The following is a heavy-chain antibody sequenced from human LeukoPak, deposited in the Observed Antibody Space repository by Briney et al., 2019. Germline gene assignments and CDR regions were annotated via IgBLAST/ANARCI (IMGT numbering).Heavy chain of an antibody. CDR1: GFTFSSYE. V-gene: IGHV3-48*03. Sequence: GGSPRPSCAASGFTFSSYEMNWVRQAPGKGLEWVSYISSSGNTIYYADSVKGRFTISRDNPKNSLYLQMNSLRAEDTAVYYCARDLGPYYYASRPESPDTFDIWGQGTMVTVSS. CDR2: ISSSGNTI. D-gene: IGHD3-10*01. CDR3: ARDLGPYYYASRPESPDTFDI. J-gene: IGHJ3*02.